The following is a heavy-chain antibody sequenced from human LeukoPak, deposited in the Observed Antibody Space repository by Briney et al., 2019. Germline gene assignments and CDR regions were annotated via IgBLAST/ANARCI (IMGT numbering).Heavy chain of an antibody. V-gene: IGHV4-4*02. D-gene: IGHD6-19*01. J-gene: IGHJ3*02. Sequence: RPSETLSLTCAVSGGSISSSNWWSWVRQPPGKGLEWIGEIYHSGSTNYNPSLKSRVTISVDKSKNQFSLKLSSVTAEDTAVYYCARELKQFDAFDIWGQGTMVTVSS. CDR2: IYHSGST. CDR1: GGSISSSNW. CDR3: ARELKQFDAFDI.